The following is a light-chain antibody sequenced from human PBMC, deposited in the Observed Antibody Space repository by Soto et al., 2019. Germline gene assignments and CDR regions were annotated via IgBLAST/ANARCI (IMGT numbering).Light chain of an antibody. V-gene: IGLV2-11*01. J-gene: IGLJ2*01. CDR3: WSYAGSYTVV. CDR1: SSDVGGYNS. Sequence: QSALTQPRSVSGSPGQSVTISCTGTSSDVGGYNSVSWYQQHPGKVPKLMIXXXXXXXXXXXXXXXXXKSGNTASLTISGLXAXXXXXXYCWSYAGSYTVVFGGGTKLTVL. CDR2: XXX.